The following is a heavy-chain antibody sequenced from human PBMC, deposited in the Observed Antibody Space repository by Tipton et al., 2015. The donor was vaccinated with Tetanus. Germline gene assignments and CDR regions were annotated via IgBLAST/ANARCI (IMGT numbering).Heavy chain of an antibody. Sequence: QVQLVQSGAEMKKPGASVKVSCKASGYTFTGYYMYWVRQAPGQGLEWMGWIDPNSGGTVYAQEFQGRVTMTRDTSISTAYMGLSSLRSDDPAVFFCAGGRGDYIFYGMGVWGPGATATVS. CDR2: IDPNSGGT. J-gene: IGHJ6*02. D-gene: IGHD3-16*01. CDR3: AGGRGDYIFYGMGV. CDR1: GYTFTGYY. V-gene: IGHV1-2*02.